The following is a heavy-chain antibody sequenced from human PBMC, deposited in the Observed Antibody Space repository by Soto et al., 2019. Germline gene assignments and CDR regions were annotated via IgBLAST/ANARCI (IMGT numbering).Heavy chain of an antibody. CDR3: ARHRKY. CDR2: IYYSGST. CDR1: GGSISSNY. J-gene: IGHJ4*02. Sequence: SETLSLTCTVSGGSISSNYWSWIRQPPGKGLEWIGYIYYSGSTNYNPSLKSRVTISVDTSKNQFSLKLTSVTAADTAVYYCARHRKYWGQGTLVTVSS. V-gene: IGHV4-59*01.